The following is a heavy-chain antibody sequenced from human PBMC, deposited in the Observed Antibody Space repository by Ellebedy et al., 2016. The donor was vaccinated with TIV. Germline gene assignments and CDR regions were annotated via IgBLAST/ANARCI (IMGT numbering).Heavy chain of an antibody. D-gene: IGHD3-16*01. CDR2: IPTDDSRR. CDR1: GFTFRSSE. CDR3: ARIGILTGGTFDI. V-gene: IGHV3-30-3*01. J-gene: IGHJ3*02. Sequence: GGSLRLSCVASGFTFRSSEMNWVRQAPGQGLEWLAFIPTDDSRRGYADSVKGRFTISRDNSKNTVYVQMNTLRADDTAVYYCARIGILTGGTFDIWGHGTMVTVSS.